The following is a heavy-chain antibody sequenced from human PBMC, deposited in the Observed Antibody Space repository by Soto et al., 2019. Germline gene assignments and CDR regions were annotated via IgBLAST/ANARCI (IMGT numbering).Heavy chain of an antibody. CDR3: ARDKSEGYSSSWTSSRFDY. J-gene: IGHJ4*02. V-gene: IGHV1-46*01. D-gene: IGHD6-13*01. CDR1: GYTFPNYY. Sequence: ASVKVSCKASGYTFPNYYIHWVRQAPGQGLEWMGIINPSGGSTSYAQKFQGRVTMTRDTSTSTVYMELSSLRSDDTAVYYCARDKSEGYSSSWTSSRFDYWGQGTLVTVSS. CDR2: INPSGGST.